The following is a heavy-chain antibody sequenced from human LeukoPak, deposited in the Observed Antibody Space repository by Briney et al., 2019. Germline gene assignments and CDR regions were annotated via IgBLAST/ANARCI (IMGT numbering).Heavy chain of an antibody. D-gene: IGHD3-10*01. CDR3: ARSHSPYGSGVYTFDY. J-gene: IGHJ4*02. CDR1: GGSISSYY. Sequence: SDTLSLTCTVSGGSISSYYWSWIRQPPAKGLESIVYIYYSGSTNYNPSLKSRVTISVDTSKNQFSLKLSSVTAADTAVYYCARSHSPYGSGVYTFDYWGQGTLVTVSS. CDR2: IYYSGST. V-gene: IGHV4-59*07.